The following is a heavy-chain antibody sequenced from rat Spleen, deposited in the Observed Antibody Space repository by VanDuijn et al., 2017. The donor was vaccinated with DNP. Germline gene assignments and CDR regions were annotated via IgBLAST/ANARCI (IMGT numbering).Heavy chain of an antibody. CDR3: TTDFERGY. Sequence: EVQLVESGGDLVQPGRSLKLSCEASGFTFSDYYMAWVRQAPRKGLEWVATISPSGSRTYYPDSVKGRFTISRDNAKSILYLQMDSLRSEDTATFYCTTDFERGYWGQGVMVTVSS. CDR1: GFTFSDYY. J-gene: IGHJ2*01. V-gene: IGHV5-20*01. CDR2: ISPSGSRT. D-gene: IGHD1-11*01.